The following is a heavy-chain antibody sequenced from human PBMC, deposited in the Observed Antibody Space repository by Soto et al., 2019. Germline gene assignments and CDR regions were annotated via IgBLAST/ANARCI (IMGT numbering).Heavy chain of an antibody. D-gene: IGHD3-16*01. J-gene: IGHJ4*02. V-gene: IGHV4-59*01. Sequence: SETLSLTCTASGGSISSYYWSWIRQPPGKGLEWIGYIYYSGSTNYNPSLKSRVTISVDTSKNQFSLKLSSVTAADTAVYYCARARSTYYDYIWGSYRNRPQYYFDYWGQGTLVTVSS. CDR1: GGSISSYY. CDR3: ARARSTYYDYIWGSYRNRPQYYFDY. CDR2: IYYSGST.